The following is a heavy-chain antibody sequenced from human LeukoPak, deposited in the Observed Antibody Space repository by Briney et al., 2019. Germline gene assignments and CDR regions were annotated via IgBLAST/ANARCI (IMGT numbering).Heavy chain of an antibody. V-gene: IGHV3-74*01. CDR2: INNDGSDT. Sequence: GGSLRLSCATSGFTFTSHWMHWVRQAPGKGLVWVSRINNDGSDTIYADSVKGRFTISRGNSKNMLYLQMNSLRAEDTAVYYCARFKRLWFGEAHFDYWGQGTLVTVSS. D-gene: IGHD3-10*01. CDR3: ARFKRLWFGEAHFDY. CDR1: GFTFTSHW. J-gene: IGHJ4*02.